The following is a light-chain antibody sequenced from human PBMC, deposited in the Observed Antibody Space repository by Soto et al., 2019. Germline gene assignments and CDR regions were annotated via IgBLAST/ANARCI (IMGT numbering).Light chain of an antibody. Sequence: DIQMTQSPSSVSASVGDRVTITCRASQDISSRLAWYQQRPGQAPKLLIYAAFSLQRGVPSRFSGSGSGTDFSLTISSLQPEDFATYYCRQANSFPPWTFGQGTKVEVK. J-gene: IGKJ1*01. CDR3: RQANSFPPWT. CDR2: AAF. V-gene: IGKV1-12*01. CDR1: QDISSR.